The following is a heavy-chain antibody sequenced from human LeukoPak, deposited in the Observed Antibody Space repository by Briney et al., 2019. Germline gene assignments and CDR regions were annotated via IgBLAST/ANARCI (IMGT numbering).Heavy chain of an antibody. D-gene: IGHD2-15*01. J-gene: IGHJ5*02. CDR3: ARSVGYCSGGSCPNWFDP. V-gene: IGHV3-30-3*01. CDR2: ISYDGSKK. CDR1: GFTFSSYA. Sequence: GGSLRLSCAASGFTFSSYAMHWVRQAPGKGLEWVAVISYDGSKKYYADSVKGRFTISRDNSRNTLYLQMNSLRAEDTAVYYCARSVGYCSGGSCPNWFDPWGQGTLVTVSS.